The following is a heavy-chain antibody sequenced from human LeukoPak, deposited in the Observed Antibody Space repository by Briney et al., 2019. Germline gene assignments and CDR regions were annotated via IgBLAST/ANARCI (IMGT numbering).Heavy chain of an antibody. CDR3: ATRTTYSSSPDSFDY. J-gene: IGHJ4*02. Sequence: GGSLRLSCAASGFTFSSYGMHWVRQAPGKGLEWVAFIRYDGSNKYYADSVKGRFTISRDNSKNTLYLQMNSLRAEDTAVYYCATRTTYSSSPDSFDYWGQGTLVTVSS. CDR2: IRYDGSNK. D-gene: IGHD6-6*01. CDR1: GFTFSSYG. V-gene: IGHV3-30*02.